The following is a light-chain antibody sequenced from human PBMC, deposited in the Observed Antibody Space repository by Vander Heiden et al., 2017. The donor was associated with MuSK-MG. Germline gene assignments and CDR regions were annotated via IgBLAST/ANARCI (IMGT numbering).Light chain of an antibody. V-gene: IGKV1-5*03. CDR1: QSISHW. Sequence: DIQMTQSPSTLSASVGDRVTITCRASQSISHWLAWYQQKPGKAPKLLIYQASTLQTGVSSRFSGSGSGTDFTLTISSLQPDDFGTYFCQQYNSYVTFGGGTKVELK. CDR2: QAS. J-gene: IGKJ4*01. CDR3: QQYNSYVT.